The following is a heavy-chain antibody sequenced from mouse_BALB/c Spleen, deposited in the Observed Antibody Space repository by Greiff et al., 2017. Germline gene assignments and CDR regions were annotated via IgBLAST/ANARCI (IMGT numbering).Heavy chain of an antibody. CDR2: IDPANGNT. CDR1: GFNIKDTY. J-gene: IGHJ2*01. V-gene: IGHV14-3*02. D-gene: IGHD2-3*01. CDR3: ARCYDGYYVFFDY. Sequence: VQLQQSGAELVKPGASVKLSCTASGFNIKDTYMHWVKQRPDQGLEWIGRIDPANGNTKYDPKFQGKATITADTSSNTAYLQLSSLTSEDTAVYYCARCYDGYYVFFDYWGQGTTLTVSS.